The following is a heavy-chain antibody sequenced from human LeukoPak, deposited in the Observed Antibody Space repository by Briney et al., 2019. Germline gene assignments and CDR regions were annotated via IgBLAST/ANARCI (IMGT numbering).Heavy chain of an antibody. D-gene: IGHD1-26*01. CDR1: GYTFTNYD. Sequence: ASVKVSCKASGYTFTNYDINWVRQAAGQGLEWMGWMNPNSGNTGYAQKFQGRVTMTKDTYTDTAYMEMSSLRSEDTAVYYCATRPSGLSGSYSSFDIWGQGTMVTVSS. V-gene: IGHV1-8*01. J-gene: IGHJ3*02. CDR3: ATRPSGLSGSYSSFDI. CDR2: MNPNSGNT.